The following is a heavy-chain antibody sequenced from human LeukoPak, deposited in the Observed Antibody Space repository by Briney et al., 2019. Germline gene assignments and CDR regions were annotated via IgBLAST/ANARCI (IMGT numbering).Heavy chain of an antibody. J-gene: IGHJ4*02. CDR3: ARGVGNYGYDYFDY. CDR1: GLTFSTYI. CDR2: ISSNGRYT. V-gene: IGHV3-64*02. D-gene: IGHD5-12*01. Sequence: GGSLRLSCAASGLTFSTYILHWVRQAPGKGLEYVSTISSNGRYTYYAGSVRGRFTISRDNSKNTLYLQMGSLRAEDMAMYYCARGVGNYGYDYFDYWGQGILVTVSS.